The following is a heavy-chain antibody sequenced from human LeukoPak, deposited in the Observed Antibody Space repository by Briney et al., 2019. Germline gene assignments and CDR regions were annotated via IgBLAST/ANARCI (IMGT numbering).Heavy chain of an antibody. CDR1: GGSFSGYY. Sequence: SETLSLTCAVYGGSFSGYYWSWIRQPPGKGLEWIGEINNSGSTNYNPSLKSRVTISVDTSKNQFSLKLSSVTAADTAVYYCARRVLLWFGDFDYWGQGTLVTVSS. CDR2: INNSGST. J-gene: IGHJ4*02. CDR3: ARRVLLWFGDFDY. V-gene: IGHV4-34*01. D-gene: IGHD3-10*01.